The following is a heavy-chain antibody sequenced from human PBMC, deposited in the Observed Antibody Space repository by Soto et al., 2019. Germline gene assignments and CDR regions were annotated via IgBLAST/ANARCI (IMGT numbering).Heavy chain of an antibody. J-gene: IGHJ4*02. D-gene: IGHD3-22*01. Sequence: SETLSLTCTVSGGSVSSGSYYWSWIWQPSGKGLEWIGYIYYSGSTNYNPSLKSRVTISVDTSKNQFSLKLSSVTAADTAVYYCARDSRNYYDSLIDYWGQGTLVTVSS. V-gene: IGHV4-61*01. CDR1: GGSVSSGSYY. CDR3: ARDSRNYYDSLIDY. CDR2: IYYSGST.